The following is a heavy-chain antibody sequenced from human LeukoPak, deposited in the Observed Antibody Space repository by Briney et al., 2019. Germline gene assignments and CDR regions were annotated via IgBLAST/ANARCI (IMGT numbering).Heavy chain of an antibody. V-gene: IGHV3-7*04. CDR3: ARGHYAMDV. CDR1: GFTFSSYW. Sequence: GGSLRLSCAASGFTFSSYWMNWARQAPGKGLEWVASINHNGNVNYYVDSVEGRFTISRDNAKNSLYLQMNSLRAEDTAVYYCARGHYAMDVWGQGIMVIVSS. CDR2: INHNGNVN. J-gene: IGHJ6*02.